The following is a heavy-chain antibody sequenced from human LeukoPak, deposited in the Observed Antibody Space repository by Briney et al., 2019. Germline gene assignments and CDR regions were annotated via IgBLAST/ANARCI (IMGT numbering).Heavy chain of an antibody. J-gene: IGHJ4*02. CDR1: GYTFISYD. D-gene: IGHD3-16*01. CDR3: ARLGGEFLRPADY. Sequence: ASVKVSCKASGYTFISYDINWVRQATGQGLDWMGWMNANSGNTAYAQKFQGRITITRDTSMRTVYMELSSLRSDDTAVYYCARLGGEFLRPADYWGQGTLVTVSS. V-gene: IGHV1-8*01. CDR2: MNANSGNT.